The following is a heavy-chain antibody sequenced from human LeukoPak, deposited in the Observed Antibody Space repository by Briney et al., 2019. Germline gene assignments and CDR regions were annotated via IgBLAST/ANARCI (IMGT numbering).Heavy chain of an antibody. CDR1: GFTVSSNY. V-gene: IGHV3-53*01. D-gene: IGHD5-24*01. CDR2: IYSGGST. Sequence: GGSLRLSCAASGFTVSSNYMSWVRQAPGKGLEWVSVIYSGGSTYYADSVKGRFTIYRDNSKNTLYLQMNSLRAEDRAVYYCARGWLQGGFDYWGQGTLVTVSS. J-gene: IGHJ4*02. CDR3: ARGWLQGGFDY.